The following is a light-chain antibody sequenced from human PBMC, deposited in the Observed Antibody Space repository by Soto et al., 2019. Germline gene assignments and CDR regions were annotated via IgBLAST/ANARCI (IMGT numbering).Light chain of an antibody. CDR1: QSVNSD. CDR3: QQNNNWPLT. J-gene: IGKJ4*01. V-gene: IGKV3-15*01. Sequence: IVMTQSPVSLSVSPEESGTLSCRASQSVNSDLVWYQQKPGQAPRLLVYDASTRVTGIPARFSGSGSGTEFTLTISGLQSEDLAVYYCQQNNNWPLTFGGGTKVDIK. CDR2: DAS.